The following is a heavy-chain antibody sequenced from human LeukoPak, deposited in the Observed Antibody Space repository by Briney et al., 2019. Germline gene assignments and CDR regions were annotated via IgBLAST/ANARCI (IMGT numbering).Heavy chain of an antibody. J-gene: IGHJ6*03. CDR2: IDTSGNT. V-gene: IGHV4-4*07. CDR3: ARLTSSRRHVDCGGDCSPYYYYYMDV. Sequence: SETLSLTCTVSGGSISSYYWSWIRQPAGKGLEWIGRIDTSGNTNYKPSLKSRVTMSVDTSKNQFSLKLSSVTAADTAVYYCARLTSSRRHVDCGGDCSPYYYYYMDVWGKGTTVTISS. D-gene: IGHD2-21*02. CDR1: GGSISSYY.